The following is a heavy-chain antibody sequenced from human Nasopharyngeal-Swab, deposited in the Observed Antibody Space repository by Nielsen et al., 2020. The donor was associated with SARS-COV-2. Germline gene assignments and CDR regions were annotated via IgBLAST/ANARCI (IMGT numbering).Heavy chain of an antibody. V-gene: IGHV3-9*01. CDR3: ARGTADYSNPSFDY. Sequence: GGSLRLSCETSGFTFDDYTMHWVRQPPGEGLEWVSGINWNSGRKGYADSVKGRFTISRDNAKNSLYLLMNSLRSEDTALYYCARGTADYSNPSFDYWGQGVLVTVSS. CDR1: GFTFDDYT. CDR2: INWNSGRK. J-gene: IGHJ4*02. D-gene: IGHD4-11*01.